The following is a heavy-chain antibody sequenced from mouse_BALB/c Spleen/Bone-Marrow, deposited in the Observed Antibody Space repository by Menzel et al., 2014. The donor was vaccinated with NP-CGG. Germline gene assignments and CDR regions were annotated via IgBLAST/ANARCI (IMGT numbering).Heavy chain of an antibody. Sequence: VMLVESGPGLVQPSQSLSITCTVSGFSLTSYGVHWVRQSPGKGLEWLGVIWSGGSTDYNEAFISRLSIRKDNSKSQVSFKMYSLQANDTAIYYCARKEFDYWGQGTTLTVSS. CDR1: GFSLTSYG. V-gene: IGHV2-2*02. CDR2: IWSGGST. CDR3: ARKEFDY. J-gene: IGHJ2*01.